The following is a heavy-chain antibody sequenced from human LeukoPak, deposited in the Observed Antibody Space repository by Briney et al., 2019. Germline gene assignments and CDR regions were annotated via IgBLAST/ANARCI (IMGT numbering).Heavy chain of an antibody. CDR3: ARSNYYDSSGSAVAAFDI. Sequence: GGSLRLSCAASGFTFSSYAMSWVRQAPGKGLEWVSYISSSGSTIYYADSVKGRFTISRDNAKNSLYLQMNSLRAEDTAVYYCARSNYYDSSGSAVAAFDIWGQGTMVTVSS. CDR1: GFTFSSYA. J-gene: IGHJ3*02. D-gene: IGHD3-22*01. CDR2: ISSSGSTI. V-gene: IGHV3-48*04.